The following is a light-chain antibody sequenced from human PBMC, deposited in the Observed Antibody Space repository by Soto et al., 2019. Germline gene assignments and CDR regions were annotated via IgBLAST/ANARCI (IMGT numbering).Light chain of an antibody. CDR2: HVS. CDR1: SSDVGAYTY. V-gene: IGLV2-14*03. CDR3: SSYTSSSTVV. Sequence: QSVLTQPASVSGSPGQSITISCTGTSSDVGAYTYVSWYQQHPGKVPKLMIYHVSNRPSGVSNRFSGSKSGNTASLTISGLQAEDEADYYCSSYTSSSTVVFGGGTKVTVL. J-gene: IGLJ2*01.